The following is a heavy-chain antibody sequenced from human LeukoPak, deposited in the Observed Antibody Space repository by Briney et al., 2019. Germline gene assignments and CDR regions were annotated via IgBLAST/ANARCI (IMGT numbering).Heavy chain of an antibody. V-gene: IGHV3-21*01. D-gene: IGHD6-19*01. CDR3: ARAWVAAPGSWFDP. Sequence: GGSLRLSCAASGLAFSSYSMNWVRQAPGKGLERFSSISLSRSYIYYADSVKGRFTIYRADSKHSLYPQMNSLRAEDTAVYYCARAWVAAPGSWFDPWGQGTLVTVSS. J-gene: IGHJ5*02. CDR1: GLAFSSYS. CDR2: ISLSRSYI.